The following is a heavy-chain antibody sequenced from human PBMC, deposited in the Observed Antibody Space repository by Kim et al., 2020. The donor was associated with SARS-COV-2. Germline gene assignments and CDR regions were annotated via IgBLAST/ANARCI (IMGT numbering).Heavy chain of an antibody. CDR2: ISGSGGST. V-gene: IGHV3-23*01. J-gene: IGHJ4*02. Sequence: GGSLRLSCAASGFTFSSYAMSWVRQAPGKGLEWVSAISGSGGSTYYADSVKGRFTISRDNSKNTLYLQMNSLRAEDTAVYYCAKSQVLTYYDFWSGYPDYWGQGTLVTVSS. CDR1: GFTFSSYA. CDR3: AKSQVLTYYDFWSGYPDY. D-gene: IGHD3-3*01.